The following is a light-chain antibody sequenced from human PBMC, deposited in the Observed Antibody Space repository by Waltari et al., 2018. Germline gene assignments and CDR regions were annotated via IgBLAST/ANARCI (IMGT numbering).Light chain of an antibody. CDR2: DAS. V-gene: IGKV3-11*01. J-gene: IGKJ2*01. Sequence: EIVLTQSPPTLSLSPGERATLSCRVSQSVSNYLAWYQQRPGQAPRVLIYDASSRATGIPTRFSGSGSGTDFTLTISSLQPEDSAVYYCQQRVHWPMYTFGQGTKLEIK. CDR3: QQRVHWPMYT. CDR1: QSVSNY.